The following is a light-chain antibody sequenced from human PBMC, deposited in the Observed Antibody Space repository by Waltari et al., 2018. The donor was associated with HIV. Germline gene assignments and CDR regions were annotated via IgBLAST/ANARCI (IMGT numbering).Light chain of an antibody. CDR2: EDN. CDR1: SGNIASNY. V-gene: IGLV6-57*04. J-gene: IGLJ3*02. Sequence: NFKLTQPLSVSESPGKTVTISCTRSSGNIASNYVQWYQQRPGSAPTTVICEDNQRPPGCPDRVSGSIDSSSNSASLTISGLKTEDEADYYCQSYDSNDPWVFGGGTKLTVL. CDR3: QSYDSNDPWV.